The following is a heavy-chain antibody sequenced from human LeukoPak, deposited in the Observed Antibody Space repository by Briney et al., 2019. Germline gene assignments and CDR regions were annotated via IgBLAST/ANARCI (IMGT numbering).Heavy chain of an antibody. CDR2: ISSSGSTM. CDR3: ARARGSYAFDI. CDR1: GFTFSSYW. J-gene: IGHJ3*02. D-gene: IGHD2-15*01. V-gene: IGHV3-48*04. Sequence: GGSLRLSCAASGFTFSSYWMTWIRQAPGKGLEWVSYISSSGSTMYYADSVKGRFTISRDNAKNSLYLQMNSLRAEDTAVYYCARARGSYAFDIWGQGTMVTVSS.